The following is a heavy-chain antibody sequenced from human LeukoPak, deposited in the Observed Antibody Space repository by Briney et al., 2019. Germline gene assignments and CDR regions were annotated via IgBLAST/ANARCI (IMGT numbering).Heavy chain of an antibody. Sequence: GASVKVSCKASGYTFTGYYMHWVRQAPGQGLEWMGWINPNSGGTNYAQKFQGRVTMTRDTSISTAYMELSRLRSDDTAVYYCARETKQQLVRLGLDYWGQGTLVTVSS. J-gene: IGHJ4*02. CDR2: INPNSGGT. CDR3: ARETKQQLVRLGLDY. D-gene: IGHD6-13*01. V-gene: IGHV1-2*02. CDR1: GYTFTGYY.